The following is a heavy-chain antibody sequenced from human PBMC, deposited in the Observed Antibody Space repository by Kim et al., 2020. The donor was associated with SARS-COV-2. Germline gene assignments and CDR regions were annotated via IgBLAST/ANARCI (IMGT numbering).Heavy chain of an antibody. CDR3: ARDLSGYYYYYYYYGMDV. D-gene: IGHD3-9*01. CDR2: ISSSSSYI. J-gene: IGHJ6*02. CDR1: GFTFSSYS. V-gene: IGHV3-21*01. Sequence: GGSLRLSCAASGFTFSSYSMNWVRQAPGKGLEWVSSISSSSSYIYYADSVKGRFTISRDNAKNSLYLQMNSLRAEDTAVYYCARDLSGYYYYYYYYGMDVWGQGTTVTVSS.